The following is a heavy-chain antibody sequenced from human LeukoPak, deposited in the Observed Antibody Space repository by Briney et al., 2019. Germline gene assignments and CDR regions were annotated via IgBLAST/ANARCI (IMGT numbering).Heavy chain of an antibody. CDR1: GFTFSDYY. J-gene: IGHJ4*02. Sequence: LGGSLRLSCAASGFTFSDYYMSWIRQAPGKGLEWVSYISSSGSTIYYTDSVKGRFTISRDNAKNSLYLQMNSLRAEDTAVYYCARDHYYDSSGYTPGYWGQGTLVAVSS. CDR2: ISSSGSTI. CDR3: ARDHYYDSSGYTPGY. V-gene: IGHV3-11*04. D-gene: IGHD3-22*01.